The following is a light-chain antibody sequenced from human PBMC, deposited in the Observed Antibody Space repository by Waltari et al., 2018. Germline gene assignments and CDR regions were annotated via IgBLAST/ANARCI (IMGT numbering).Light chain of an antibody. J-gene: IGLJ3*02. Sequence: QSVLTQPPSVSGAPGQRVTISCTGSGPNIGAGCDFHWYHQVPRTAPKLLIYGSTSRPLGVPDRFFGSTSGTSASLTITGLQVEDEGDYYCQSYDTSLSVVFGGGTKLTVL. CDR1: GPNIGAGCD. CDR2: GST. V-gene: IGLV1-40*01. CDR3: QSYDTSLSVV.